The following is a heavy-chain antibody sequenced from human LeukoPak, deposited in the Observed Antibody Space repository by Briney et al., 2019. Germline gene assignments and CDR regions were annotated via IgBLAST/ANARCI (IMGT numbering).Heavy chain of an antibody. D-gene: IGHD3-10*01. CDR2: IYSSGTT. CDR1: GINVSSNY. V-gene: IGHV3-53*01. Sequence: GGSLRLSCAASGINVSSNYMSWVRQAPGKGLEWVSVIYSSGTTYYADSVRGRFSISRDNFKNTVYLQMNSLRAEDTDVYYCARDGAAGDISYYDYYMDVWGKGTTVTVSS. J-gene: IGHJ6*03. CDR3: ARDGAAGDISYYDYYMDV.